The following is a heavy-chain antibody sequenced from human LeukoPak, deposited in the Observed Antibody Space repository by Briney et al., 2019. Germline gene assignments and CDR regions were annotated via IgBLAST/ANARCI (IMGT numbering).Heavy chain of an antibody. D-gene: IGHD3-10*01. CDR3: FSSYFYFDY. CDR2: IYYSGST. J-gene: IGHJ4*02. Sequence: SETLSLTCTVSGGSISSSSLYWRWIRQPPGKGLEWIGYIYYSGSTNYNPSLKSRVTISVDTSKNQFSLKLSSVTAADTAVYYCFSSYFYFDYWGQGTLVTVSS. CDR1: GGSISSSSLY. V-gene: IGHV4-61*01.